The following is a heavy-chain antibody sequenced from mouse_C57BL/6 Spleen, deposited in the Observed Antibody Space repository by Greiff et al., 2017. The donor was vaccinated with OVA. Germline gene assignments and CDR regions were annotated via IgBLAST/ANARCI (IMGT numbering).Heavy chain of an antibody. CDR1: GYAFSSSW. CDR2: IYPGDGDT. Sequence: QVQLQQSGPELVKPGASVKISCKASGYAFSSSWMNWVKQRPGKGLEWIGRIYPGDGDTNYNGKFKGKATLTADKSSSTAYMQLSSLTSEDSAVYFCARLDYYAMDYWGQGTSVIVSS. CDR3: ARLDYYAMDY. J-gene: IGHJ4*01. V-gene: IGHV1-82*01.